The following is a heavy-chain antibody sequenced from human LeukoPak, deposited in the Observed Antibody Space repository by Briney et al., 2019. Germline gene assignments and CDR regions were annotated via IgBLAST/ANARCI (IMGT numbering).Heavy chain of an antibody. D-gene: IGHD3-16*01. V-gene: IGHV3-23*01. Sequence: RGSLRLSCAASGFTFSSYAMSWVRQAPGKGLEWVSAISGGGGGTYYADSVKGRFTISRDNSKNTLYLQMNSLRAEDTAVYYCAKGRYYFDYWGQGTLVTVSS. CDR2: ISGGGGGT. J-gene: IGHJ4*02. CDR1: GFTFSSYA. CDR3: AKGRYYFDY.